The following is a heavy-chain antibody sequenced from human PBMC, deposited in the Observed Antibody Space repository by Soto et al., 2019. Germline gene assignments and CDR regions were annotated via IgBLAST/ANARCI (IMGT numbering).Heavy chain of an antibody. Sequence: EVQLVESGGGLVQPGGSLRLSCAASGFTFSSYWMSWVRQAPGKGLEWVANIKQDGSEKYYVDSVKGRFTISRDNAKNSLYLQMNSLRAEDTAVYYCARRNYDILTGYYPYWGQGTLVTVSS. CDR1: GFTFSSYW. J-gene: IGHJ4*02. CDR2: IKQDGSEK. D-gene: IGHD3-9*01. V-gene: IGHV3-7*03. CDR3: ARRNYDILTGYYPY.